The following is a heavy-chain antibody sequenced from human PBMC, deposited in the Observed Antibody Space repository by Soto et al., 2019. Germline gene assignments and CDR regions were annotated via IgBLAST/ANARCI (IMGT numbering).Heavy chain of an antibody. Sequence: AXVKVSCMASGGTFRSYAISWVRQAPGQGPEWMGWSSASNGKTNFAQKFQGRVTMTTDTSTNTAYMELRSLNSDDTAVYYCTRVVTGYYYMDVWGTGTTVTVSS. J-gene: IGHJ6*03. CDR3: TRVVTGYYYMDV. V-gene: IGHV1-18*01. CDR2: SSASNGKT. CDR1: GGTFRSYA. D-gene: IGHD5-18*01.